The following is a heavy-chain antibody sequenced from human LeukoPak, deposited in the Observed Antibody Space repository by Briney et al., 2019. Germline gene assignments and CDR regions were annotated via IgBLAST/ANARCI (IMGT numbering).Heavy chain of an antibody. D-gene: IGHD3-10*01. V-gene: IGHV3-48*03. CDR3: ARDGNYYGSGSYGIDY. Sequence: GGSLRLSCAASGFTFSSYEMNWVRQAPGKGLEWVSYISSSGSTIYYADSVKGRFTISRDNAKNSLYLQMNSLRAEDTAVYYCARDGNYYGSGSYGIDYWGQGTLVTVSS. CDR1: GFTFSSYE. J-gene: IGHJ4*02. CDR2: ISSSGSTI.